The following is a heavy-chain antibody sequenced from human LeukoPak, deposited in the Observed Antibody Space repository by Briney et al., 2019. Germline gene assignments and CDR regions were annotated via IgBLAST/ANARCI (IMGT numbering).Heavy chain of an antibody. V-gene: IGHV3-21*01. J-gene: IGHJ4*02. Sequence: GGSLRLSCAPSGFTFSSSSMNWVPQAPGERLGWGSSIFGIRSYIYYADSPKGRCTLSTDNTQSSLYLHINTLRAPDTPVYYCARGMSGYSGYAFDYLGQGALVTVSS. D-gene: IGHD5-12*01. CDR3: ARGMSGYSGYAFDY. CDR2: IFGIRSYI. CDR1: GFTFSSSS.